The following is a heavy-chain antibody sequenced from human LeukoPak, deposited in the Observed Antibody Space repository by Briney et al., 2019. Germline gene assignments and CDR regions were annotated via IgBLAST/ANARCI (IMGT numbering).Heavy chain of an antibody. Sequence: PSETLSLTCAVYGGSFSGYYWSWIRQPPGKGLEWIGEINHSGSTNYNPSLKSRVTISVDTSKNQFSLKLSSVTAADTAVYYCARDYTVTTFGRFDPWGQGTLVTVSS. D-gene: IGHD4-17*01. CDR3: ARDYTVTTFGRFDP. CDR2: INHSGST. V-gene: IGHV4-34*01. CDR1: GGSFSGYY. J-gene: IGHJ5*02.